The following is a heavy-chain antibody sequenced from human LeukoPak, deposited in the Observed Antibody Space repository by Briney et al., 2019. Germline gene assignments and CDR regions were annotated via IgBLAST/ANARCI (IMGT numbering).Heavy chain of an antibody. CDR3: ARAEGRGNWNDFRFGHYYYYMDV. D-gene: IGHD1-1*01. J-gene: IGHJ6*03. CDR1: GYTFTGYY. V-gene: IGHV1-2*02. Sequence: ASVKVSCKASGYTFTGYYMHWVRQAPGQGLEWMGWINPNSGGTNYAQKFQGRVTKTSDTSISTAYMELSRLRSDDTAVYYCARAEGRGNWNDFRFGHYYYYMDVWGKGTTVTISS. CDR2: INPNSGGT.